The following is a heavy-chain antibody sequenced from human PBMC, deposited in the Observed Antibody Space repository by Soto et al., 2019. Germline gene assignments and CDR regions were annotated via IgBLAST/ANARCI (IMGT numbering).Heavy chain of an antibody. CDR3: ARDILGPMDV. J-gene: IGHJ6*02. CDR2: INPDNGNT. CDR1: GYTFSTYA. D-gene: IGHD3-3*01. V-gene: IGHV1-3*01. Sequence: QVQLVQSGAEVKKPGASVKVSCKASGYTFSTYAIHWVRQAPGQRLEWMGWINPDNGNTKYSQKFQSRVTFKRDTSASTAYMELSSLTYEDTAVYYCARDILGPMDVWGQGTTVTVSS.